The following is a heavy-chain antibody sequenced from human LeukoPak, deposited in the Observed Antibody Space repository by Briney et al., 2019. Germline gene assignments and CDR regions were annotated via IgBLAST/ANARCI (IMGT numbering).Heavy chain of an antibody. J-gene: IGHJ4*02. Sequence: GRSLRLSCAASGFTFDDYAMHWVRQAPGKGLEWVSGISWNSGSIGYADSVKGRFTISRDNAKNSLYLQMNSLRAEDTALYYCAKGSIELVNYYFDYWGQGTLVTVSS. D-gene: IGHD6-13*01. CDR2: ISWNSGSI. CDR1: GFTFDDYA. CDR3: AKGSIELVNYYFDY. V-gene: IGHV3-9*01.